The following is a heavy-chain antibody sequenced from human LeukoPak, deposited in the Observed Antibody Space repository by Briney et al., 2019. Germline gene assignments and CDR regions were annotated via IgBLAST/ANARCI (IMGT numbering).Heavy chain of an antibody. CDR1: GGSISSSGYY. D-gene: IGHD2-2*01. Sequence: PSETLSLTCTVSGGSISSSGYYWGWIRQPPGKGLEWIGSIYYSGSTYYNPSLKSRVTISVDTSKNQFSLKLSSVTAADTAVYYCARPYCSSTSCYFGAFDPWGQGTLVTVSS. J-gene: IGHJ5*02. V-gene: IGHV4-39*01. CDR2: IYYSGST. CDR3: ARPYCSSTSCYFGAFDP.